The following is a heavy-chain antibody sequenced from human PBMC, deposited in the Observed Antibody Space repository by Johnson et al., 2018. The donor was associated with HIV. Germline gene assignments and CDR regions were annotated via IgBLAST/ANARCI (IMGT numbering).Heavy chain of an antibody. CDR3: ARDAYYGSGSYSQRNTFDV. V-gene: IGHV3-7*01. CDR1: GFTFSSYW. J-gene: IGHJ3*01. D-gene: IGHD3-10*01. CDR2: IKQDGSEK. Sequence: VQLVESGGGLVKPGGSLRLSCAASGFTFSSYWMSWVRQAPGKGLEWVANIKQDGSEKYYVDSVKGRFTISRDNAKNSLYLQMNSLRAEDTAVYYCARDAYYGSGSYSQRNTFDVWGQGTMVAVSS.